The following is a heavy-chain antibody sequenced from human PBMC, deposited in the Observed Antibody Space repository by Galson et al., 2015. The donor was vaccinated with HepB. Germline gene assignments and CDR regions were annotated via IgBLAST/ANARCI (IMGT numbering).Heavy chain of an antibody. CDR1: EFAFGSYA. CDR2: ISNSGEST. D-gene: IGHD4-17*01. Sequence: SLRLSCAASEFAFGSYAMSWVRQAPGKGLEWVSAISNSGESTFYADSVKGRFTISRDNSENTLYLQMHSLSAEDTAMYFCANEIRPNDYWGQGTLVTVPS. CDR3: ANEIRPNDY. J-gene: IGHJ4*02. V-gene: IGHV3-23*01.